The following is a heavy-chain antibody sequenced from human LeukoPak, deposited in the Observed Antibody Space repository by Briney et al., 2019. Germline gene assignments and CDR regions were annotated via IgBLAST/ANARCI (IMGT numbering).Heavy chain of an antibody. J-gene: IGHJ3*02. CDR1: GYTFTTYD. D-gene: IGHD1-26*01. CDR2: ISAYNGNT. Sequence: ASVKVSCKASGYTFTTYDISWVRQAPGQGLEWMGWISAYNGNTNYAQRFQGRVTMTTDTSTSTAYMELRSLRSDDTAVYYCARDSGRPDAFDIRGQGTMVTVSS. V-gene: IGHV1-18*01. CDR3: ARDSGRPDAFDI.